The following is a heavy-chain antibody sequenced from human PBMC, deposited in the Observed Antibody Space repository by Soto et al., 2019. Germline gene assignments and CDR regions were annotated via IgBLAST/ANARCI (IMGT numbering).Heavy chain of an antibody. J-gene: IGHJ6*03. V-gene: IGHV1-69*04. Sequence: GASVKVSCKASGGTFSSYTISWVRQAPGQGLEWMGRIIPILGIANYAQKFQGRVTITADKSTSTAYMELSSLRSEDTAVYYCARDLAAAGWGPSGYYYMDVWGKGTTVTVSS. CDR2: IIPILGIA. CDR3: ARDLAAAGWGPSGYYYMDV. D-gene: IGHD6-13*01. CDR1: GGTFSSYT.